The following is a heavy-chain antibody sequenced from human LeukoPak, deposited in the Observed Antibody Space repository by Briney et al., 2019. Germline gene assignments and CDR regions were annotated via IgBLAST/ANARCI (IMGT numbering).Heavy chain of an antibody. V-gene: IGHV3-23*01. Sequence: GGSLRLSCAASGFTFSSYAMSWVRQAPGKGLEWVSAISGSGGSTYYADSVKGRFTISRDNSKNTRYLQMNSLRAEDTAVYYCAKDPSIMGATGDYWGQGTLVTVSS. J-gene: IGHJ4*02. D-gene: IGHD1-26*01. CDR1: GFTFSSYA. CDR2: ISGSGGST. CDR3: AKDPSIMGATGDY.